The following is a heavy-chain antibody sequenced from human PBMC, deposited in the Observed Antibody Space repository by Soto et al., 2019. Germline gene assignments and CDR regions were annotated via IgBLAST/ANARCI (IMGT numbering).Heavy chain of an antibody. D-gene: IGHD3-22*01. CDR3: ARGDYYAELDY. CDR1: GGSISSYY. V-gene: IGHV4-59*13. J-gene: IGHJ4*02. CDR2: IYSSGST. Sequence: QVQLQESGPGLVKPSETLSLTCTVSGGSISSYYWSWIGQPPGKGLEWIGYIYSSGSTNYNPSLTSQVTISVDTSKNPFSLKLSPVTAADTAVYYCARGDYYAELDYWGQGTLVTVSS.